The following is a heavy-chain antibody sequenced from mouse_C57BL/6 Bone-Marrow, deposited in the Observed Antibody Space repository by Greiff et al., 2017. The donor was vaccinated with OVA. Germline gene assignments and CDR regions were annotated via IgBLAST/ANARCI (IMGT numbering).Heavy chain of an antibody. CDR3: ARRYYGSSWYFDV. V-gene: IGHV1-55*01. Sequence: QVQLQQPGAELVKPGASVKMSCKASSYTFTSYWITWVKQRPGQGLEWIGDIYPGSGSTNYNEKFKSKATLTVDTSSSTAYMQLSSLTSEDSAVYYCARRYYGSSWYFDVWGTGTTVTVSS. D-gene: IGHD1-1*01. J-gene: IGHJ1*03. CDR1: SYTFTSYW. CDR2: IYPGSGST.